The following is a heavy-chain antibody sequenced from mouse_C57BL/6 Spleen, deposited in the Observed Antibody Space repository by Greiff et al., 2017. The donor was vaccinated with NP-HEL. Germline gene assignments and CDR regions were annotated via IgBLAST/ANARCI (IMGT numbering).Heavy chain of an antibody. J-gene: IGHJ1*03. Sequence: EVKLMESEGGLVQPGSSMKLSCTASGFTFSDYYMAWVRQVPEKGLEWVANINYDGSSTYYLDSLKSRFIISRDNAKNILYLQMSSLKSEDTATYYCARDRRGGYFDVWGTGTTVTVSS. CDR3: ARDRRGGYFDV. CDR1: GFTFSDYY. CDR2: INYDGSST. V-gene: IGHV5-16*01.